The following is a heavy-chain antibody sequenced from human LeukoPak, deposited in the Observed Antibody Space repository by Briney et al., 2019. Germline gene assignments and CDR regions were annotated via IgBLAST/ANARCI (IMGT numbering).Heavy chain of an antibody. Sequence: SETLSLTCTVSGGSISSSSYYWGWLRQPPGKGLEWIGSIYYSGSTYYNPSLKSRVTISVDTSKNQFSLKLSSVTAADTAVYYCARGPYSRGAFDIWGQGTMVTVSS. J-gene: IGHJ3*02. D-gene: IGHD1-26*01. V-gene: IGHV4-39*01. CDR2: IYYSGST. CDR1: GGSISSSSYY. CDR3: ARGPYSRGAFDI.